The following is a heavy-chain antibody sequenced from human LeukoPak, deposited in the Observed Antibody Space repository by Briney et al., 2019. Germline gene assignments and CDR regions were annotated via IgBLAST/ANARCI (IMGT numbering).Heavy chain of an antibody. CDR2: IIPILGIA. CDR3: ATPVYYYDSSGYIS. Sequence: SVKVSCKAPGGTFSSYAISWVRQAPGQGLEWMGRIIPILGIANYAQKFQGRVTITADKSTSTAYMELSSLRSEDTAVYYCATPVYYYDSSGYISWGQGTLVTVYS. J-gene: IGHJ4*02. CDR1: GGTFSSYA. V-gene: IGHV1-69*04. D-gene: IGHD3-22*01.